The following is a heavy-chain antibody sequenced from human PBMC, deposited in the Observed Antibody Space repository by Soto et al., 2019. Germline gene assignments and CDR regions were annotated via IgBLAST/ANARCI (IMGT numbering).Heavy chain of an antibody. CDR3: ARESMGYYGSGTIYYYYGMDV. V-gene: IGHV1-18*01. CDR1: GYTFTSYG. CDR2: ISAYNGNT. D-gene: IGHD3-10*01. Sequence: ASVKVSCKASGYTFTSYGISWVRQAPGQGLEWMGWISAYNGNTNYAQKLQGRVTMTTDTSTSTAYMELRSLRSDDTAVYYCARESMGYYGSGTIYYYYGMDVWGQGTTVTVSS. J-gene: IGHJ6*02.